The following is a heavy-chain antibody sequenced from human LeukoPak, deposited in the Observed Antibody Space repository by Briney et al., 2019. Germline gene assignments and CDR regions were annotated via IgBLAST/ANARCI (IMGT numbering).Heavy chain of an antibody. CDR2: ISGSGGST. Sequence: PGGSLRLSCAASGFTFSSYAMSWVRQAPGKGLEWVSAISGSGGSTYYADSVKGRFTISRDNSKNTLYLQMNGLRAEDTAVYYCAKWDLDSSGYYRNYYYYYGMDVWGQGTTVTVS. CDR3: AKWDLDSSGYYRNYYYYYGMDV. D-gene: IGHD3-22*01. V-gene: IGHV3-23*01. J-gene: IGHJ6*02. CDR1: GFTFSSYA.